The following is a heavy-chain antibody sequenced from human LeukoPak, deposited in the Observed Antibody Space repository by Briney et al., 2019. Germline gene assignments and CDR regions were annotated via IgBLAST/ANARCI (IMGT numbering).Heavy chain of an antibody. D-gene: IGHD3-10*01. CDR3: ARSDGYGLVGI. CDR2: IYSRGNT. Sequence: SETLSLTCSVSGVSISSGSNYWGWIRQPPGKTLEWIGSIYSRGNTYYNPSLKSRVVILIDTAKNHFSLNLSSVTAADTAVYYCARSDGYGLVGIWGQGTMVTVSS. J-gene: IGHJ3*02. CDR1: GVSISSGSNY. V-gene: IGHV4-39*07.